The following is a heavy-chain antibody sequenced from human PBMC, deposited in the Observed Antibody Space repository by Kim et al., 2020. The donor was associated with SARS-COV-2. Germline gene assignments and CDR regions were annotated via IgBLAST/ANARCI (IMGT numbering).Heavy chain of an antibody. CDR3: ARAVSRYGSGTPRFFDY. J-gene: IGHJ4*02. Sequence: SETLSLTCTVSDGSISSYYWSWIRQPPGKGLEWIGYIYYSGSTSYNPSLKSRVTMSVDTSKNQFSLKLSSVTAADTAVYYCARAVSRYGSGTPRFFDYWGQGTLVNVSS. CDR2: IYYSGST. D-gene: IGHD3-10*01. CDR1: DGSISSYY. V-gene: IGHV4-59*13.